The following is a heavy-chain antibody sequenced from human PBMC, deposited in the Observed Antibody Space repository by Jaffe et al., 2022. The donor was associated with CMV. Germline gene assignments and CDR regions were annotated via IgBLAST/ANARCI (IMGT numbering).Heavy chain of an antibody. V-gene: IGHV3-30*18. J-gene: IGHJ4*02. CDR2: ISYDGSNK. Sequence: QVQLVESGGGVVQPGRSLRLSCAASGFTFSSYGMHWVRQAPGKGLEWVAVISYDGSNKYYADSVKGRFTISRDNSKNTLYLQMNSLRAEDTAVYYCAKGGFGEYWGQGTLVTVSS. CDR3: AKGGFGEY. CDR1: GFTFSSYG. D-gene: IGHD3-10*01.